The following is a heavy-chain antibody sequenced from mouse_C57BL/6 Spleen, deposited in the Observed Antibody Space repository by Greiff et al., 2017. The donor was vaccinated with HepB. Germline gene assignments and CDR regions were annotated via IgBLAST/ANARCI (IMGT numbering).Heavy chain of an antibody. CDR2: IWRGGST. CDR3: AKRDGNYDAMDC. CDR1: GFSLTSHG. D-gene: IGHD2-1*01. J-gene: IGHJ4*01. V-gene: IGHV2-5*01. Sequence: VQLQQSGPGLVQPSQSLSITCTVSGFSLTSHGVHWVRQSPGKGLEWLGVIWRGGSTDYNAAFMSRLSITKDNSKSQVFFKMNSLQAEEAAIYYCAKRDGNYDAMDCWGKGASVTVSS.